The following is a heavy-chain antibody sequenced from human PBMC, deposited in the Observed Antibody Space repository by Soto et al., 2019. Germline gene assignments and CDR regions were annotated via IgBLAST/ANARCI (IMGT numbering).Heavy chain of an antibody. CDR2: IIPNLGKT. J-gene: IGHJ6*03. V-gene: IGHV1-69*04. Sequence: SVKVSCKASGYTFTIYDINWVRQATGQGLEWIGRIIPNLGKTNYAQKFQGRVTITADKSTSTAYMELSSLRSEDTAVYYCAGEATVTPYYYYYMDVWGKGTTVTVSS. CDR1: GYTFTIYD. CDR3: AGEATVTPYYYYYMDV. D-gene: IGHD4-17*01.